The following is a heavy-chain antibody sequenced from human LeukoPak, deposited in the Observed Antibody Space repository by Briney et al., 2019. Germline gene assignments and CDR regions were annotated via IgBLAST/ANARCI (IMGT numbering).Heavy chain of an antibody. CDR2: ISAYNGNT. CDR1: GYTFTSYG. J-gene: IGHJ4*02. Sequence: ASVKVSCKASGYTFTSYGISWVRQAPGQGLEWMGWISAYNGNTNYAQKFQGRVTMTTDTSTSTAYMELRSLRSDDTAVYYCARDMRYYYNSGTPEYWGQGTLATVSS. V-gene: IGHV1-18*01. CDR3: ARDMRYYYNSGTPEY. D-gene: IGHD3-10*01.